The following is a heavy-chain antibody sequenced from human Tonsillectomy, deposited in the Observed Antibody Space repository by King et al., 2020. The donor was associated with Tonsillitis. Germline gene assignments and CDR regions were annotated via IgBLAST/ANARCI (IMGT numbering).Heavy chain of an antibody. D-gene: IGHD6-13*01. CDR1: GFNFSNYP. Sequence: VQLVESGGGVVQPGRSLRLSCTGSGFNFSNYPIHWVRQAPGKGLEWVAVMSSDGRSKYYADSVKGRFTISRDNSKNTVLLRMNSLRLEDTAGYYCARNPQRQLMPDYFDYWGQGTLVTVSS. V-gene: IGHV3-30*04. J-gene: IGHJ4*01. CDR2: MSSDGRSK. CDR3: ARNPQRQLMPDYFDY.